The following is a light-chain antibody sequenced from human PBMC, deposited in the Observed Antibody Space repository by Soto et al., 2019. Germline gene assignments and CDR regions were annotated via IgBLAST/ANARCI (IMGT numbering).Light chain of an antibody. CDR3: CSYAVTDVV. CDR2: NVN. J-gene: IGLJ2*01. V-gene: IGLV2-11*01. CDR1: SSDVGGYNY. Sequence: QSALTQPRSVSGYPGQSVTISCTGTSSDVGGYNYVSWYQQHPGKASKLMIYNVNRRPSGVPDRFSGSKSGNTASLTISGLQAEDEADYYCCSYAVTDVVFGGGTKLTVL.